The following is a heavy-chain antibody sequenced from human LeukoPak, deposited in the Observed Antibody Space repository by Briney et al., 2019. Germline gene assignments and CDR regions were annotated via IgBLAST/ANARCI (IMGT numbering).Heavy chain of an antibody. D-gene: IGHD3-10*01. CDR3: ARRMVRGVIWNYYYMDV. J-gene: IGHJ6*03. CDR1: GGSISTYY. V-gene: IGHV4-34*01. Sequence: SETLSLTCTLSGGSISTYYWSWIRQPPGKGLEWIGEINHSGSTNYNPSLKSRVTISVDTSKNQFSLKLSSVTAADTAVYYCARRMVRGVIWNYYYMDVWGKGTTVTISS. CDR2: INHSGST.